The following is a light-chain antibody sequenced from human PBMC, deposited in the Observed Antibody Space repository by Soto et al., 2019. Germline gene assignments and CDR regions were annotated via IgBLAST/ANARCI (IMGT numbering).Light chain of an antibody. Sequence: DIQMTQSPSTLSASIGDGVTITCRASQSISTWVAWYQQKPRKAPKLLIYKASSLKSGVPSRFSGRGSGTEFALTISSLQPDDSATYYCQQYDTYSPTFGQGTKVEI. J-gene: IGKJ1*01. V-gene: IGKV1-5*03. CDR3: QQYDTYSPT. CDR2: KAS. CDR1: QSISTW.